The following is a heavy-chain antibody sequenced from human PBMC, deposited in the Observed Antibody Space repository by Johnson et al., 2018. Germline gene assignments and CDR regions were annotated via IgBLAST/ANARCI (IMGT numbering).Heavy chain of an antibody. V-gene: IGHV3-73*02. D-gene: IGHD6-13*01. CDR2: IRSKANSYAT. J-gene: IGHJ6*02. CDR1: GFTFSGSA. Sequence: VQLQESGGGLVQPGGSXKLSCAASGFTFSGSAMHWVRQASGKGLEWVGRIRSKANSYATAYAASVKGRFTISRDDSKNTAYLQMNSLKTEDTAVYYCTRHPPKAAAYYYGMDVWGQGTTVTVSS. CDR3: TRHPPKAAAYYYGMDV.